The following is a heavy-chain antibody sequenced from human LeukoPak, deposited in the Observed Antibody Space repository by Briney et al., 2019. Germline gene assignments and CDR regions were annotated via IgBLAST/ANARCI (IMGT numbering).Heavy chain of an antibody. CDR2: IYYSGST. CDR3: ARGGKYRYGHDY. CDR1: GGSISSYY. J-gene: IGHJ4*02. Sequence: PSETLSLTCTVSGGSISSYYWSWIRQPPGKGLEWIGYIYYSGSTNYNPSLKSRVTISVDTSKNQFSLKLNSVTAADTAVYYCARGGKYRYGHDYWGQGTLVTVSS. V-gene: IGHV4-59*01. D-gene: IGHD5-18*01.